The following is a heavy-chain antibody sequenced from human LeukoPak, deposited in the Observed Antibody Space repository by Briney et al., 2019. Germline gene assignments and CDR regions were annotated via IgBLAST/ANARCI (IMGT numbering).Heavy chain of an antibody. CDR3: ARSGYSYGYNWFDP. Sequence: SETLSLTCTVPGGSISSHYWSWIRQPPGKGLGWIGYIYYSGSTNYNPSLKSRVTISVDTSKNQFSLKLSSVTAADTAVYYCARSGYSYGYNWFDPWGQGTLVTVSS. V-gene: IGHV4-59*11. CDR1: GGSISSHY. J-gene: IGHJ5*02. D-gene: IGHD5-18*01. CDR2: IYYSGST.